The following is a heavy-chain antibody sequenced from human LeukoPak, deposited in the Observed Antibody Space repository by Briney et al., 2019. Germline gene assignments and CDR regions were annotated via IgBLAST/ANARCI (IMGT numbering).Heavy chain of an antibody. J-gene: IGHJ5*02. CDR1: GDSVCSNSAA. CDR2: TYYRSKWYY. CDR3: AREGETGTNYNCFDP. Sequence: SQTLSFTCAISGDSVCSNSAAWNWIRRSPSRGLEWLGRTYYRSKWYYDYAVSVKSRITINPDTSKNQFSLQLNSVTPEDTAVYYCAREGETGTNYNCFDPWGQGTLVTVSS. V-gene: IGHV6-1*01. D-gene: IGHD1-7*01.